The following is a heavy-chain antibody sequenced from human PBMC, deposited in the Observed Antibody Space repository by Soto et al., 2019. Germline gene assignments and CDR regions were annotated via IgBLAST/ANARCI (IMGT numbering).Heavy chain of an antibody. Sequence: GGSLRLSWAASGFTFGSYAMSWVRQAPGKGLEWVSLISGTGDSSEYANSVKGRFTISRDYSKTTVFLQMNSLRAEDTAVYFCAKDNGNYGSGSFSHWGQGTLVTVSS. CDR1: GFTFGSYA. D-gene: IGHD3-10*01. CDR2: ISGTGDSS. V-gene: IGHV3-23*01. CDR3: AKDNGNYGSGSFSH. J-gene: IGHJ4*02.